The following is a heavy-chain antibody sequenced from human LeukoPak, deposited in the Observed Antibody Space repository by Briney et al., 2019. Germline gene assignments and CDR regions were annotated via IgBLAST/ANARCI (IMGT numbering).Heavy chain of an antibody. V-gene: IGHV1-46*01. CDR2: INPSGGTT. Sequence: ASVKVSCKASGYTFTSYHMHWVRQAPGQGLEWMGIINPSGGTTNYAQKFRGRVTMTRDTSTSTAYMELRSLRSDDTAVYYCARYYDFWSGFDYWGQGTLVTVSS. J-gene: IGHJ4*02. D-gene: IGHD3-3*01. CDR3: ARYYDFWSGFDY. CDR1: GYTFTSYH.